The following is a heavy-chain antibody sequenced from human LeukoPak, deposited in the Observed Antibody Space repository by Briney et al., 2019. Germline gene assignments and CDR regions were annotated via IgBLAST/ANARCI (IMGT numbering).Heavy chain of an antibody. CDR1: GYTFTSYY. V-gene: IGHV1-46*01. J-gene: IGHJ5*02. CDR2: INPSGGST. CDR3: ARDRNPWRPEYWFDP. Sequence: ASVKVSCKASGYTFTSYYMHWVRQAPGQGLEWVGIINPSGGSTSYAQKFQGRVTMTRDTSTSTVYMELSSLRSEDTAVYYCARDRNPWRPEYWFDPWGQGTLVTVSS. D-gene: IGHD1-14*01.